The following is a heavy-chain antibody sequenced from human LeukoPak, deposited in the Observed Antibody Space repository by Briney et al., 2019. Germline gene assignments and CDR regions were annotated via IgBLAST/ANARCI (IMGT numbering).Heavy chain of an antibody. CDR1: GFTFGDYA. V-gene: IGHV3-49*04. J-gene: IGHJ4*02. D-gene: IGHD6-13*01. Sequence: GRSLRLSCTASGFTFGDYAMNWVRQAPGKGLEWAGFIRSKADDGTTEYAASVKGRFTISRDDSKSIAYLQMNSLRTDDTAVYYCTREGFYSSSWNWGQGTLVTVSS. CDR2: IRSKADDGTT. CDR3: TREGFYSSSWN.